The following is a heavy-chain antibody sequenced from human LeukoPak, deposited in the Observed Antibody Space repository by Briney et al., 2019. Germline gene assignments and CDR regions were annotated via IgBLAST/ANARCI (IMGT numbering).Heavy chain of an antibody. CDR1: GFTFNKYW. V-gene: IGHV3-74*01. CDR2: INGDGTTT. D-gene: IGHD3-22*01. CDR3: ATSNYYDSRGYYTFGH. J-gene: IGHJ4*02. Sequence: GGSLRLSCAASGFTFNKYWMHWVRQVPGKGLVWVSRINGDGTTTSYADSVKGGFTMSGDNAKNTLYLQMSGLRVEDTAVYYCATSNYYDSRGYYTFGHWGQGTLVTVSS.